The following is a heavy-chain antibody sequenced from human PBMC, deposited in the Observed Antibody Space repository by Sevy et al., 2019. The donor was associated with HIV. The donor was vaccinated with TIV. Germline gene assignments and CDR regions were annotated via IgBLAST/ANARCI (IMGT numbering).Heavy chain of an antibody. D-gene: IGHD3-16*01. V-gene: IGHV3-49*03. J-gene: IGHJ6*02. CDR3: ARVRGTISPYYYFGMDV. CDR2: IRSKTYGGTT. Sequence: GGSLRLSCTASGFNFGDYAMSWCRQAPGKGLEWIGFIRSKTYGGTTEYAASVKGRFTISRSHSNSIASLQMNSLKTEDTAVYYCARVRGTISPYYYFGMDVWGQGTTVTVSS. CDR1: GFNFGDYA.